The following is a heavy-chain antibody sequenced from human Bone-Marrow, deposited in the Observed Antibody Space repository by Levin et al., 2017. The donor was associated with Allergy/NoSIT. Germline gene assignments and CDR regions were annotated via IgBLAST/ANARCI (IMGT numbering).Heavy chain of an antibody. J-gene: IGHJ6*02. Sequence: GGSLRLSCAASGFTFSSYGMHWVRQAPGKGLEWVAVIWYDGSNKYYADSVKGRFTISRDNSKNTLYLQMNSLRAEDTAVYYCARDSSGYDYWGQDYYGMDVWGQGTTVTVSS. V-gene: IGHV3-33*01. D-gene: IGHD3-22*01. CDR3: ARDSSGYDYWGQDYYGMDV. CDR2: IWYDGSNK. CDR1: GFTFSSYG.